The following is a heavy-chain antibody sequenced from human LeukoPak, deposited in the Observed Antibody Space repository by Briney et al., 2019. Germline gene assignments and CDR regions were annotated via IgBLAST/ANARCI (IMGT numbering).Heavy chain of an antibody. Sequence: SETLSLTCTVSGGSISGTGYYWGWIRQPPGKGLEWIGSIYYSGSSYYNPSPKSRVTISVDTSKNQFSLKLSSVTAADTAVYYCARLKGYNYGYSDYWGQGTLVTVSS. V-gene: IGHV4-39*01. J-gene: IGHJ4*02. CDR3: ARLKGYNYGYSDY. CDR2: IYYSGSS. D-gene: IGHD5-18*01. CDR1: GGSISGTGYY.